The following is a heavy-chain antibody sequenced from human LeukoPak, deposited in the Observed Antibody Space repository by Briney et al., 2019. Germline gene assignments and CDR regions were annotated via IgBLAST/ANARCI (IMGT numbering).Heavy chain of an antibody. V-gene: IGHV3-33*01. CDR1: GFTFSSYG. CDR3: ARDAISDYGDYTLANWFDP. J-gene: IGHJ5*02. Sequence: SLRLSCAASGFTFSSYGMHWVRQAPGKGLEWVAVIWYDGSNKYYADSVKGRFTISRDNSKNTLYLQMNSLRAEDTAVYYCARDAISDYGDYTLANWFDPWGQGTLVTVSS. D-gene: IGHD4-17*01. CDR2: IWYDGSNK.